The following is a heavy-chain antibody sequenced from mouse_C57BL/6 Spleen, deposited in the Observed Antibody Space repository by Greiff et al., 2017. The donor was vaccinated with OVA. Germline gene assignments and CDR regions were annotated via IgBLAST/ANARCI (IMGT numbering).Heavy chain of an antibody. D-gene: IGHD2-4*01. V-gene: IGHV5-9-1*02. CDR1: GFTFSSYA. J-gene: IGHJ4*01. CDR2: ISSGGDYI. Sequence: EVMLVESGEGLVKPGGSLKLSCAASGFTFSSYAMSWVRQTPEKRLEWVAYISSGGDYIYYADTVKGRFTISRDNARNTLYLQMSSLKSEDTAMYYCTRDYDYDPYYYAMDYWGQGTSVTVSS. CDR3: TRDYDYDPYYYAMDY.